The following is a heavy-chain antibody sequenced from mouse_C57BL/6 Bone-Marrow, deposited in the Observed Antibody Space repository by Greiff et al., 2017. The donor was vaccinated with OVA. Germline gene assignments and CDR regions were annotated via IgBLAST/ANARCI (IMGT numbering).Heavy chain of an antibody. D-gene: IGHD2-3*01. CDR3: AREGGYLAWFAY. J-gene: IGHJ3*01. CDR1: GYTFTSYW. CDR2: IHPNSGST. V-gene: IGHV1-64*01. Sequence: VQLQQPGAELVKPGASVKLSCKASGYTFTSYWMHWVKQRPGQGLEWIGMIHPNSGSTNYNEKFKSKATLSVDKSSSTVYMQLSSLTSEDSAVYYCAREGGYLAWFAYWGQGTLVTVSA.